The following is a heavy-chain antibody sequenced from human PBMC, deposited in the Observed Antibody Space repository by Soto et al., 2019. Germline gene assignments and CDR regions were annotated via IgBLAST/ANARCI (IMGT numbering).Heavy chain of an antibody. Sequence: QITLNESGPTQVKPRQTLTLTCTFSGCSLTTSGVGVGWIRQSPGKAREWLALIYWDDDKRYSPSLKSRLTITKDTSKNQVVLTMADLDPADTATYSCAHRVLRTVFGLVTTTAIYFDFWGQGTPVAVSS. V-gene: IGHV2-5*02. CDR2: IYWDDDK. J-gene: IGHJ4*02. CDR3: AHRVLRTVFGLVTTTAIYFDF. CDR1: GCSLTTSGVG. D-gene: IGHD3-3*01.